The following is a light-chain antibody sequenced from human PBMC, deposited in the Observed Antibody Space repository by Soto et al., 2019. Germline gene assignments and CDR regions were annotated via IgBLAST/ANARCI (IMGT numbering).Light chain of an antibody. V-gene: IGKV3-15*01. CDR2: GAS. CDR3: QQFSSYPLT. J-gene: IGKJ4*01. Sequence: EIVMTQSPATLSVSPGGRATLSFRAGQNISDTLAWYQQKPGQAPRLLIYGASTRAPGFPARFSGSGSGTDFTLTISRLEPEDFAVYYCQQFSSYPLTFGGGTKVDIK. CDR1: QNISDT.